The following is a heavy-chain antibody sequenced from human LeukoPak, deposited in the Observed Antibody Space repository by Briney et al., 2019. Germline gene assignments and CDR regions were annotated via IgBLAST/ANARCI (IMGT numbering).Heavy chain of an antibody. Sequence: PGGSLRLSCTPSGFTFSSYTVNWVRQAPGKGLEWVSVIYSGGSTYYADSVKGRFTISRDNSKNALFLQMNSLRAEDTAVYDCARGPHSGTYFSASNWFDPWSQGTLVTVSA. CDR3: ARGPHSGTYFSASNWFDP. CDR1: GFTFSSYT. CDR2: IYSGGST. V-gene: IGHV3-66*01. J-gene: IGHJ5*02. D-gene: IGHD1-26*01.